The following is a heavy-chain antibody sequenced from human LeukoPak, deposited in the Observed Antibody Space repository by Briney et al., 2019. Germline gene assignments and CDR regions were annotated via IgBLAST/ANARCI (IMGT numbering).Heavy chain of an antibody. CDR1: GFTFSDYY. CDR3: ARDGTAAPRYNWFDP. Sequence: GGSLRLSCAASGFTFSDYYMSWIRQAPGKGLEWVSAISGSGGSTYYADSVKGRFTISRDNAKNSLYLQMNSLRAEDTAVYYCARDGTAAPRYNWFDPWGQGTLVTVSS. J-gene: IGHJ5*02. D-gene: IGHD6-13*01. V-gene: IGHV3-11*04. CDR2: ISGSGGST.